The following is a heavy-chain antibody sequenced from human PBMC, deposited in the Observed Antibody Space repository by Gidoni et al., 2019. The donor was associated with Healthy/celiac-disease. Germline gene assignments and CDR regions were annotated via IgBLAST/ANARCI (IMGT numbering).Heavy chain of an antibody. Sequence: EVQLVESGGGLVQPGGSLRLSCSASGFTFGSYAMHWVRQAPGKGLEYVSAISSNGGSTYYADSVKGRFTISRDNSKNTLYLQMSSLRAEDTAVYYCVKSPIVVVTATPDYWGQGTLVTVSS. CDR2: ISSNGGST. J-gene: IGHJ4*02. CDR1: GFTFGSYA. CDR3: VKSPIVVVTATPDY. D-gene: IGHD2-21*02. V-gene: IGHV3-64D*06.